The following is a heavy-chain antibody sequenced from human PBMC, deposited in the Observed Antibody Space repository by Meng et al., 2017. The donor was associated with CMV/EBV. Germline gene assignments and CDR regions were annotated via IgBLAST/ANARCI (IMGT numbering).Heavy chain of an antibody. D-gene: IGHD2-15*01. CDR1: GFTFSSYS. Sequence: GGSLRLSCAASGFTFSSYSMNWVRQAPGKGLEWVSSISSSSSYIYYADSVKGRFTISRDNAKNSLYLQMNSLRAEDTAVYYCARDRGGDIAPYYYYGMDAWGQGTTVTVSS. J-gene: IGHJ6*02. V-gene: IGHV3-21*01. CDR3: ARDRGGDIAPYYYYGMDA. CDR2: ISSSSSYI.